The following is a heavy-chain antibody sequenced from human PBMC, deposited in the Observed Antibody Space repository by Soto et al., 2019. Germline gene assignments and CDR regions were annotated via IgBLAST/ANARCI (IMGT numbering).Heavy chain of an antibody. Sequence: QVQLVESGGGVVQPGRSLRLSCAASGFTFSSYGMHWVRQAPGKGLEWVAVISYDGSNKYYADSVKGRFTISRDNSKNTLYLQMNSLRAEDPAVYYCAVPTGGGYFQHWGQGTLVTVSS. J-gene: IGHJ1*01. CDR2: ISYDGSNK. CDR1: GFTFSSYG. CDR3: AVPTGGGYFQH. V-gene: IGHV3-30*03. D-gene: IGHD2-15*01.